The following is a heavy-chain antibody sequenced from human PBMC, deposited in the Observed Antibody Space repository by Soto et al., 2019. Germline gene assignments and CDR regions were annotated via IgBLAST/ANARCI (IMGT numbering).Heavy chain of an antibody. D-gene: IGHD6-19*01. Sequence: GGSVKVSCKASGFTLYSYCISWVRQAPGQGLEWMGLISAYNGNTNYAQKLQGRVTMTTDTSTSTAYMELRSLRSDYTAVYYCARDYRGWSRESFDYWGQGTLVTVSS. CDR1: GFTLYSYC. CDR3: ARDYRGWSRESFDY. J-gene: IGHJ4*02. CDR2: ISAYNGNT. V-gene: IGHV1-18*01.